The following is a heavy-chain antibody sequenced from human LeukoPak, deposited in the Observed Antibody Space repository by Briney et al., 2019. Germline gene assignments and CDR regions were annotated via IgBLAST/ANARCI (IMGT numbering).Heavy chain of an antibody. CDR2: IIPIFGTA. V-gene: IGHV1-69*13. D-gene: IGHD3-9*01. J-gene: IGHJ6*03. Sequence: ASVKVSCKASGGTFSSYAISWVRQAPGQGLEWMGGIIPIFGTANYAQKFQGRVTITADESTSTAYMELSSLRSEDTAVYYCARGTAHYDILTGYPAPYYYYMDVWGKGTTVTVSS. CDR3: ARGTAHYDILTGYPAPYYYYMDV. CDR1: GGTFSSYA.